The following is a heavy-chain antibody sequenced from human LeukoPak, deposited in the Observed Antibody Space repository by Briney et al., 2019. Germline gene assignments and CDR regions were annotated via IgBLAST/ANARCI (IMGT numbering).Heavy chain of an antibody. CDR2: IYYSGST. D-gene: IGHD3-16*02. CDR1: GGSISSYY. J-gene: IGHJ4*02. V-gene: IGHV4-59*12. Sequence: SETLSLTCTVSGGSISSYYWSWIRQPPGKGLEWIGYIYYSGSTNYNPSLKSRVTMSVDTSKNQFSLELSSVTAADTAVYYCARLYYDYVWGSYRFDYWGQGTLVTVSS. CDR3: ARLYYDYVWGSYRFDY.